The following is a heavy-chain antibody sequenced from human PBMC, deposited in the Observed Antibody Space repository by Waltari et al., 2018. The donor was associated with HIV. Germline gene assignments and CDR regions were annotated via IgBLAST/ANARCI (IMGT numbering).Heavy chain of an antibody. J-gene: IGHJ6*02. CDR3: AREARYCGGGMDV. CDR2: INNDGGGT. Sequence: QVQLLQSGAEVTKHGASVKLSCKTTGYNFRDYFIHWVRQDPGQGLEWLGVINNDGGGTRNIQSLKGRQILPRDTPTDTAYLDLRDLKNEVTGIYYCAREARYCGGGMDVWGQGTTVIVSS. CDR1: GYNFRDYF. D-gene: IGHD1-26*01. V-gene: IGHV1-46*01.